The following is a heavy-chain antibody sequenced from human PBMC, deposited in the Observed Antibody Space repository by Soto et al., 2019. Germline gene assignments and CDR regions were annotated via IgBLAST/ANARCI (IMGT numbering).Heavy chain of an antibody. CDR1: GYTFTSYD. Sequence: ASVKVSCKASGYTFTSYDINWVRQATGQGLEWMGWMNPNSGNTGYAQKFQGRVTMTRNTSISTAYMELSSLRSEDTAVYYCARRITMVRGVPLGYYYYMDVWGQGTLVTVSS. CDR3: ARRITMVRGVPLGYYYYMDV. D-gene: IGHD3-10*01. V-gene: IGHV1-8*01. J-gene: IGHJ6*03. CDR2: MNPNSGNT.